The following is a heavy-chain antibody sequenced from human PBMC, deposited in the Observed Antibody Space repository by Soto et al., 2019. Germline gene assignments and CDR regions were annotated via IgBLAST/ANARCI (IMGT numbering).Heavy chain of an antibody. Sequence: KSSETLSLTCAVFGGSFSGYYWSWIRQPPGKGLEWIGEINHSGSTNYNPSLKSRVTISVDTSKNQFSLKLSSVTAADTAVYYCARGMTIFGVVLADYYGMDVWCQGTTVTVSS. D-gene: IGHD3-3*01. V-gene: IGHV4-34*01. CDR3: ARGMTIFGVVLADYYGMDV. CDR2: INHSGST. J-gene: IGHJ6*02. CDR1: GGSFSGYY.